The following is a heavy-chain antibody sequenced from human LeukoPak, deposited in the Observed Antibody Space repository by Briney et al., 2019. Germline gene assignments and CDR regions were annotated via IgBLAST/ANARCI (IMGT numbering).Heavy chain of an antibody. CDR2: IYYSGST. CDR1: GGSISSSSYY. Sequence: PSETLSLTCTVSGGSISSSSYYWGWIRQPPGKGLEWIGSIYYSGSTYYNPSLKSRVTTSVDTSKNQFSLKLSSVTAADTAVYYCARLAAAFNWFDPWGQGTLVTVSS. J-gene: IGHJ5*02. CDR3: ARLAAAFNWFDP. V-gene: IGHV4-39*01. D-gene: IGHD6-13*01.